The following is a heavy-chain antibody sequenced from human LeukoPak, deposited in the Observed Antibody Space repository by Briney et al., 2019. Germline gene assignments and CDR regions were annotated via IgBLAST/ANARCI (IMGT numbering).Heavy chain of an antibody. CDR2: ISSSSSYI. CDR3: ARDSATSSTYYYYYYGMDV. V-gene: IGHV3-21*01. Sequence: GSLRLSCAASGFTFSSYSMNWVRQAPGKGLEWVSSISSSSSYIYYADSVKGRFTISRDNAKNSLYLQMNSLRAEDTAVYYCARDSATSSTYYYYYYGMDVWGQGTTVTVSS. J-gene: IGHJ6*02. D-gene: IGHD2-2*01. CDR1: GFTFSSYS.